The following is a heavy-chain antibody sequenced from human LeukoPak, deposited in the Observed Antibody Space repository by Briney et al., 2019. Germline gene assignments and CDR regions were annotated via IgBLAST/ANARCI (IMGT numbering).Heavy chain of an antibody. CDR1: GGTFSSYA. CDR3: ARDRGEYSYDQTWDY. V-gene: IGHV1-69*05. Sequence: GASVKVSCKASGGTFSSYAISWVRQAPGQGLEWMGRIIPIFGTANYAQKFQGRVTITTDESTSTAYMELSSLRSEDTAVYYCARDRGEYSYDQTWDYWGLGTLVTVSS. CDR2: IIPIFGTA. D-gene: IGHD5-18*01. J-gene: IGHJ4*02.